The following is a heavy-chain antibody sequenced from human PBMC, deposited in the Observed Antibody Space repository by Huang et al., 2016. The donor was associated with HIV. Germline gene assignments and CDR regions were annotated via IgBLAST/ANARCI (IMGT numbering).Heavy chain of an antibody. CDR2: ISPSYGYT. V-gene: IGHV1-18*04. CDR3: ARDLGTTVVPDGMDV. J-gene: IGHJ6*02. D-gene: IGHD4-17*01. Sequence: QVQLVQSGAEVKKPGASVKVSCRASGYTFISYGSTWVRQAPGQGLEWMGWISPSYGYTNYAEQFQGRVTMNTDTSTNTVYMEVRSLRSDDTAVYYCARDLGTTVVPDGMDVWGQGTTVTVSS. CDR1: GYTFISYG.